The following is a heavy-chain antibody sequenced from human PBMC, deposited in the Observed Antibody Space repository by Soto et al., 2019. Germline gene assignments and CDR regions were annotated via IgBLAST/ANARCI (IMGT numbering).Heavy chain of an antibody. Sequence: SETLSLTCNVSGGSISNYYWTWVQQSPEKGLEWIGYMYYNGNINYNPSLKSRVTISIDTSKNQFSLTLKSVTAADTAVYYCASGGNWFDPWGQGVLVTVS. D-gene: IGHD3-16*01. CDR3: ASGGNWFDP. CDR2: MYYNGNI. J-gene: IGHJ5*02. V-gene: IGHV4-59*01. CDR1: GGSISNYY.